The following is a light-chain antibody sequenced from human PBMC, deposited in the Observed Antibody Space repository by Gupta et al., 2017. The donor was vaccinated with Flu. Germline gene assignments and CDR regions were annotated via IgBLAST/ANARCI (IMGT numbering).Light chain of an antibody. Sequence: SPAALSVSPGERVTLSCRASQSVNVKLAWYQQKPGQAPRLLIYDASTRATGIPARFSGSGSGTDFTLTSSSLQSEDFAVYYWQQDYIWLTFGGGTKVEIK. J-gene: IGKJ4*01. CDR2: DAS. V-gene: IGKV3-15*01. CDR3: QQDYIWLT. CDR1: QSVNVK.